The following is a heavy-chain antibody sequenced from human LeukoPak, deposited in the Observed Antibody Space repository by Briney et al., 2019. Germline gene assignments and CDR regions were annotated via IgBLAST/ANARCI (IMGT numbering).Heavy chain of an antibody. D-gene: IGHD3-10*01. Sequence: ASVKVSCKASGYTFTSYGISWVRQAPGQGLEWMGWISAYNGNTNYAQKLQGRVTMTTDTSTSTAYMELRSLRSDDTAVYYCARTMVRGVIITAFDIWGQGTMVTVSS. V-gene: IGHV1-18*01. J-gene: IGHJ3*02. CDR2: ISAYNGNT. CDR3: ARTMVRGVIITAFDI. CDR1: GYTFTSYG.